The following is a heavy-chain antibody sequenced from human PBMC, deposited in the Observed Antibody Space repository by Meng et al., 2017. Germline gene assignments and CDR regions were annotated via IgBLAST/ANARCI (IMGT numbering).Heavy chain of an antibody. CDR1: GGSTSRSNW. Sequence: VLLQVAGPGQVQAAGALSSTAAGSGGSTSRSNWWRWVRQPPGKGRKWIRKTYHSGNTYYNPSLKRRVTISVNKSKNQFSQKRSSVTAADTALYCWARIGDLGSTRYFDDWGQGTLVTVSS. CDR2: TYHSGNT. D-gene: IGHD2-15*01. CDR3: ARIGDLGSTRYFDD. J-gene: IGHJ4*02. V-gene: IGHV4-4*01.